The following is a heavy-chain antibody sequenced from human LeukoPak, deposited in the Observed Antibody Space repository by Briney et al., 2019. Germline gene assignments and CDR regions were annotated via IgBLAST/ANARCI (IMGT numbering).Heavy chain of an antibody. J-gene: IGHJ5*02. Sequence: KPSETLSLTCTVSDGPIISYYWSWIRQPPGKGLEGIGYIYYSGSTYYNPSLKSRVTISVDTSKNQCSLRLSSVTAADTAGYCCASRPAGPAMVTSWGQGTLVTVSS. CDR1: DGPIISYY. D-gene: IGHD5-18*01. CDR2: IYYSGST. V-gene: IGHV4-59*08. CDR3: ASRPAGPAMVTS.